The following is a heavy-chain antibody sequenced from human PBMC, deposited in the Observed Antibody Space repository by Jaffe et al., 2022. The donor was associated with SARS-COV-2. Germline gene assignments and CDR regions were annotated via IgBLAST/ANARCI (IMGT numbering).Heavy chain of an antibody. CDR2: ISAYNGNT. CDR3: ARDTSRQWLVRKDYMDV. D-gene: IGHD6-19*01. V-gene: IGHV1-18*01. CDR1: GYTFTSYG. J-gene: IGHJ6*03. Sequence: QVQLVQSGAEVKKPGASVKVSCKASGYTFTSYGISWVRQAPGQGLEWMGWISAYNGNTNYAQKLQGRVTMTTDTSTSTAYMELRSLRSDDTAVYYCARDTSRQWLVRKDYMDVWGKGTTVTVSS.